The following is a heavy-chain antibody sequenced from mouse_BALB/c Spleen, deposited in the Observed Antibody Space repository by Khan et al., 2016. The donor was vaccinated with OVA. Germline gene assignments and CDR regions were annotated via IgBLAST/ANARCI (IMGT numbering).Heavy chain of an antibody. CDR3: ARGTTAQAMDY. D-gene: IGHD1-2*01. V-gene: IGHV1-4*01. J-gene: IGHJ4*01. Sequence: QVQLQQSGAEPARPGASVKMSCTASGYTFTSNTMHWVKQRPGQGLEWIGYINPRSGYTNYNQKFNDKATFTADKSSSTAYMQLSSLTSEDSAVYYCARGTTAQAMDYWGQGTPVTVSA. CDR1: GYTFTSNT. CDR2: INPRSGYT.